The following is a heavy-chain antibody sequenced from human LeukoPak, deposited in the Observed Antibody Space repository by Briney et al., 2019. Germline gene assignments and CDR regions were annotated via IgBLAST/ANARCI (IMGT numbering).Heavy chain of an antibody. CDR1: GYTFTSYD. CDR3: ARIPRYYDFSQQPEYGMDV. J-gene: IGHJ6*02. V-gene: IGHV1-8*01. Sequence: GASVKVSCKASGYTFTSYDINWVRQATGQGLEWMGWMNPNSGNTGYAQKFQGRVTMTRNTSISTAYMELSSLRSEDTAVYYCARIPRYYDFSQQPEYGMDVWGQGTTVTVSS. CDR2: MNPNSGNT. D-gene: IGHD3-3*01.